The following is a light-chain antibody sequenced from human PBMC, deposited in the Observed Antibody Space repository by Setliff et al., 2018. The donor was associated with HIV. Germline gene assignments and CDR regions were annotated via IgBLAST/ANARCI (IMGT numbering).Light chain of an antibody. CDR3: CSYAGSRTFV. V-gene: IGLV2-11*01. CDR2: DVN. CDR1: SGDVGGYTY. Sequence: QSVLTQPRSVSGSPGQSVSISCTGTSGDVGGYTYVSWYQQHPGKAPKLMIYDVNTRPSGVPNRFSGSKSGNTASLTISGLQADDEAEYYCCSYAGSRTFVFGGGTKVTVL. J-gene: IGLJ2*01.